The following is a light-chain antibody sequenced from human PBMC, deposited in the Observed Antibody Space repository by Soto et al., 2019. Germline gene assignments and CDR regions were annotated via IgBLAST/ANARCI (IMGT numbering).Light chain of an antibody. J-gene: IGKJ3*01. CDR3: QQRSNWPIFT. V-gene: IGKV3-11*01. CDR1: QSVSSY. Sequence: EIVLTQSPATLSLSPGERATLSCRASQSVSSYLAWYQQKPGQAPRLLISDAYNRATGIPARFSGSGSGTDFTLTISSLEPEDFAVYYCQQRSNWPIFTFGPGTKVDIK. CDR2: DAY.